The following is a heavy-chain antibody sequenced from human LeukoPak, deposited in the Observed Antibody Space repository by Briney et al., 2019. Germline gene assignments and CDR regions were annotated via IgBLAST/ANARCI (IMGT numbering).Heavy chain of an antibody. CDR2: INPSGGST. CDR1: GYTFTSYY. CDR3: ARERVVRGVPSRYYYMDV. D-gene: IGHD3-10*01. J-gene: IGHJ6*03. Sequence: ASVKVSCKASGYTFTSYYMHWVRQAPGQGLEWMGIINPSGGSTSYAQKFQGRVTMTRDTSTSTVYMELSSLRSEDTAVYYCARERVVRGVPSRYYYMDVWGKGTTVTISS. V-gene: IGHV1-46*01.